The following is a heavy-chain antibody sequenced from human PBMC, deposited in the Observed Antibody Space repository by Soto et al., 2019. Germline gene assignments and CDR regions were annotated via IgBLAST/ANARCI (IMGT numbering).Heavy chain of an antibody. D-gene: IGHD3-16*02. CDR1: GFTFSSYA. V-gene: IGHV3-30-3*01. Sequence: VQLVESGGGVVQPGRSLRLSCAASGFTFSSYAMHWVRQAPGKGLEWVAVISYDGSNKYYADSVKGRFTISRDNSKNTLYLQMNSLRAEDTAVYYCARDSYYDYVWGSYRPTYYFDYWGQGTLVTVSS. J-gene: IGHJ4*02. CDR3: ARDSYYDYVWGSYRPTYYFDY. CDR2: ISYDGSNK.